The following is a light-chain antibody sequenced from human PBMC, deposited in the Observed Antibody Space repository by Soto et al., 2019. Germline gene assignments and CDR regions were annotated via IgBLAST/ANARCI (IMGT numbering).Light chain of an antibody. CDR3: QHYNSYSEA. Sequence: DTHMTLSPSTLSASVGDRVTITCRASQTISSWLAWYQQKPGKAPKLLIYKASTLKSGVPSRFSGSGSGTEFTLTISSLQPEDFATYYCQHYNSYSEAFGQGTKVDIK. CDR2: KAS. J-gene: IGKJ1*01. CDR1: QTISSW. V-gene: IGKV1-5*03.